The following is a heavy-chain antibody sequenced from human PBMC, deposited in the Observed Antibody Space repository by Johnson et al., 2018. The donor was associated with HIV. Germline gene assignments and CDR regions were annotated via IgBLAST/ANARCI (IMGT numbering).Heavy chain of an antibody. V-gene: IGHV3-23*04. Sequence: VQLVESGGGLIQPGGSLRLSCAASGFTFNSYAMSWVRQGPGKGLEWVAAISGSGGSSYYADSVKGRFTISRDNSRNTLYLQMKSLRAEDTAVYYCARGRALRALDAFDIWGQGTMVTVSS. D-gene: IGHD4-17*01. CDR3: ARGRALRALDAFDI. CDR2: ISGSGGSS. J-gene: IGHJ3*02. CDR1: GFTFNSYA.